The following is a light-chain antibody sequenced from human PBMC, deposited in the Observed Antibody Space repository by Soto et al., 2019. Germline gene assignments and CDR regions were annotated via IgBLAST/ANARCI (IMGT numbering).Light chain of an antibody. CDR2: KAS. CDR3: QQYNSYSGT. CDR1: QTISSW. J-gene: IGKJ1*01. V-gene: IGKV1-5*03. Sequence: DIQMPQSPSTLSGSVGDRVTITCRASQTISSWLAWYQQKPGKAPKLLIYKASTLKSGVPSRFSGSGSGTEFTLTISSLQPDDFATYYCQQYNSYSGTFGQGTKVDNK.